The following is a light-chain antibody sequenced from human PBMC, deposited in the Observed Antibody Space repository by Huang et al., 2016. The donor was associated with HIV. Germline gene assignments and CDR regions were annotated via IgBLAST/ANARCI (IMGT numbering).Light chain of an antibody. Sequence: EIVLTQSPDTLSLSPGKSATLSCRASQAVSSNALAWYQQQPGQAPSLLLFGASTRATGIPDRFSGSGSGADFILTITKLEPEDFAMYYCQQYGSSPTTFGRGTKVEIE. CDR2: GAS. CDR3: QQYGSSPTT. CDR1: QAVSSNA. V-gene: IGKV3-20*01. J-gene: IGKJ4*01.